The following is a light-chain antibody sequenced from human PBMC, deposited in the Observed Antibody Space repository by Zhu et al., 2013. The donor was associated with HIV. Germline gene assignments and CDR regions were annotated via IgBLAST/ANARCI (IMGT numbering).Light chain of an antibody. V-gene: IGLV1-44*01. CDR3: AAWDDSLNGWV. J-gene: IGLJ3*02. CDR1: SSNIGSNA. Sequence: QSVLTQPPSASGTPGQRVTISCSGSSSNIGSNAVNWYQHLPGTAPNLLFYSNNQRPSGVPDRFSGSKSGTSASLAISGLQSEDEADYYCAAWDDSLNGWVFGGGTKLTVL. CDR2: SNN.